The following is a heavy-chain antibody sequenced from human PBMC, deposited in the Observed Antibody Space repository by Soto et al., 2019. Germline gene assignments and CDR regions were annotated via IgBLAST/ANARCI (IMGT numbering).Heavy chain of an antibody. J-gene: IGHJ4*02. CDR3: ARSLQSWHFDY. CDR1: GFTFSSYD. Sequence: EVPLVESGGGLVQPGGSLRLSCAASGFTFSSYDMHWVRQATGKGLEWVSAIGTAGDTYYPGSVKGRFTISRENAKNSLYLQMNSLRAGDTAVYYCARSLQSWHFDYWGQGTLVTVSS. CDR2: IGTAGDT. D-gene: IGHD1-1*01. V-gene: IGHV3-13*01.